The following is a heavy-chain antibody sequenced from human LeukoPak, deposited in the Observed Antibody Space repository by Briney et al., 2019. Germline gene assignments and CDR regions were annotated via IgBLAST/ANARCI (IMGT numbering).Heavy chain of an antibody. V-gene: IGHV3-30*18. D-gene: IGHD3-10*01. J-gene: IGHJ5*02. CDR1: GFTFSSYG. Sequence: GSLRLSCAASGFTFSSYGMHWVRQAPGKGLEWVAVISYDGSNKYYADSVKGRFTISRDNSKNTLYLQMNSLRAEDTAVYYCAKDQLLWFGELGPWGQGTLVTDSS. CDR3: AKDQLLWFGELGP. CDR2: ISYDGSNK.